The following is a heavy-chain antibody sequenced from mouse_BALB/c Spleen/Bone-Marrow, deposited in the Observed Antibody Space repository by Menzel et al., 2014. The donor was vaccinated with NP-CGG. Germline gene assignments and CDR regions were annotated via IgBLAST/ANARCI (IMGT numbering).Heavy chain of an antibody. CDR2: INPSSGYT. J-gene: IGHJ3*01. Sequence: VQLQQSGAEPARPGASVKMSCKASGYTFTSYTMHWVKQRPGQGLEWIGYINPSSGYTNYNQKFKDKATLTADKSSSAAYMQLSSLSSEDSAVYYCARWANWDGFAYWGQGTLVTVSA. D-gene: IGHD4-1*02. CDR1: GYTFTSYT. V-gene: IGHV1-4*01. CDR3: ARWANWDGFAY.